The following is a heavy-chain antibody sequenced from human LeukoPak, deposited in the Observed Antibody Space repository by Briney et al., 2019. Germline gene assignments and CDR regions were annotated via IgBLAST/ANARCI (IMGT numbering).Heavy chain of an antibody. D-gene: IGHD3-3*01. CDR2: MNPNSGNT. Sequence: GASVKVSCKASGGTFSSYAISWVRQAPGQGLEWMGWMNPNSGNTGYAQKFQGRVTMTRNTSISTAYMELSSLRSEDTAVYYCARGVSPSDLWGGYYRRTKTYYFDYWGQGTLVTVSS. V-gene: IGHV1-8*02. J-gene: IGHJ4*02. CDR1: GGTFSSYA. CDR3: ARGVSPSDLWGGYYRRTKTYYFDY.